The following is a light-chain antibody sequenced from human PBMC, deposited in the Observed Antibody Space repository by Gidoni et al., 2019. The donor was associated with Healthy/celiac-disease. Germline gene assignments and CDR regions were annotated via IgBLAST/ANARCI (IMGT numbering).Light chain of an antibody. J-gene: IGKJ4*01. V-gene: IGKV3-20*01. Sequence: EIVWTQSPGTLSLSPGERATLSCRASQSVTINYLAWYQHKPGQAPRLLIYGAARRATGIPDRFSGSGSGTDFTLTISRLEPGDFAVYYCQQYVTSQLTFGGGTKVEIK. CDR3: QQYVTSQLT. CDR2: GAA. CDR1: QSVTINY.